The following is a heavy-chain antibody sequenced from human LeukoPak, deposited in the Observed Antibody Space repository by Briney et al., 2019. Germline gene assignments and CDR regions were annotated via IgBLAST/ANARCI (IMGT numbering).Heavy chain of an antibody. CDR3: ARQGSSGYPYYYYGMDV. V-gene: IGHV4-34*01. CDR1: GGSFSGYY. Sequence: PSETLSLTCAVYGGSFSGYYWSWIRQPPGKGLEWIGEINHSGSTNYNPSLKSRVTISVDTSKNQFSLKLSSVTAADTAVYYCARQGSSGYPYYYYGMDVWGQGTTVTVSS. J-gene: IGHJ6*02. D-gene: IGHD3-22*01. CDR2: INHSGST.